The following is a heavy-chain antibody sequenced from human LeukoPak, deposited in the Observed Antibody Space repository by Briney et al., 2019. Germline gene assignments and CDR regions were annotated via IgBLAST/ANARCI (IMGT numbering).Heavy chain of an antibody. D-gene: IGHD3-22*01. CDR3: ARAPRPPWDDSSGLDY. CDR1: GGTFSSYA. V-gene: IGHV1-69*05. CDR2: IIPIFGTA. J-gene: IGHJ4*02. Sequence: SVKVSCKASGGTFSSYAISWVRQAPGQGLEWMGGIIPIFGTANYAQKFQGRVTMTRDTSTRTVYMELSSLRSEDTAVYYCARAPRPPWDDSSGLDYWGQGTLVTVSS.